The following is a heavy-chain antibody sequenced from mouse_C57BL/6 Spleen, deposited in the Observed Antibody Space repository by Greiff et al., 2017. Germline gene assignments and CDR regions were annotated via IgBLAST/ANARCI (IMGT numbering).Heavy chain of an antibody. J-gene: IGHJ2*01. CDR1: GYAFSSYW. D-gene: IGHD2-1*01. CDR2: IYPGDGDT. V-gene: IGHV1-80*01. Sequence: LQQSGASVKISCKASGYAFSSYWMNWVKQRPGKGLEWIGQIYPGDGDTNYNGKFKGKATLTADKSSSTAYMQLSRLTSEDAAVYFCARYGNYPFDYWGQGTTLTVSS. CDR3: ARYGNYPFDY.